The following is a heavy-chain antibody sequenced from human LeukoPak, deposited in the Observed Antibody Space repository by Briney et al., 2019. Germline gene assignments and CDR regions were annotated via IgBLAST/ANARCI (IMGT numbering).Heavy chain of an antibody. CDR3: ASSIVAGYFDY. V-gene: IGHV5-51*01. D-gene: IGHD6-19*01. J-gene: IGHJ4*02. Sequence: GESLQISCKGSGYSFTSNWIGWVRQMPGKGLEWMGIIYPGDSDTRYSPSFQGQVTISADKSISTAYLQWSGLKASDTAMYYCASSIVAGYFDYWGQGTLVTVSS. CDR1: GYSFTSNW. CDR2: IYPGDSDT.